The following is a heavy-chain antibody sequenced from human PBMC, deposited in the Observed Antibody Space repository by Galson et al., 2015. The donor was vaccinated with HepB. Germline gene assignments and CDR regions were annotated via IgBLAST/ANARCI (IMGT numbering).Heavy chain of an antibody. CDR2: MNPNSGNT. Sequence: SVKVSCKASGYTFTSYDINWVRQATGQGLEWMGWMNPNSGNTGYAQKFQGRVTMTRNTSISTAYMELSSLRSEDTAVYYCARGRKFSSGCHYWGQGTLVTVSS. CDR3: ARGRKFSSGCHY. V-gene: IGHV1-8*01. CDR1: GYTFTSYD. J-gene: IGHJ4*02. D-gene: IGHD6-19*01.